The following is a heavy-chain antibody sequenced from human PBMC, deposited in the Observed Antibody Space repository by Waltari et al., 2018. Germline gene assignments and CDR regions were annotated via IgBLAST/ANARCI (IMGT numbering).Heavy chain of an antibody. V-gene: IGHV3-23*01. CDR1: GFTFSHHT. J-gene: IGHJ4*02. D-gene: IGHD2-8*01. CDR3: AKDRCTNGVCWDDY. CDR2: ISGSAINT. Sequence: VQVLESGGGLVQPGGCLRLSCAASGFTFSHHTLIGVLPPPGKGLEWISSISGSAINTYYADSVKGRFTISRDNSKNTLYLQMNSLRADDTAVYYCAKDRCTNGVCWDDYWGQGTLVTVSS.